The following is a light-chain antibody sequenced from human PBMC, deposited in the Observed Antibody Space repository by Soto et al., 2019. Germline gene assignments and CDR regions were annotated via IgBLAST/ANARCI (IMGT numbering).Light chain of an antibody. CDR1: QSVLHSSNNKNY. CDR2: WAS. J-gene: IGKJ2*01. CDR3: QQYYSVPHT. Sequence: DIVMTQSPDSLAMSLGERATINCKSSQSVLHSSNNKNYLAWYQQKPGQPPNLLIYWASTRESGVPDRFRGSGSGTDFTLTISSLQAEDVAVYYCQQYYSVPHTFGQGTKLEIK. V-gene: IGKV4-1*01.